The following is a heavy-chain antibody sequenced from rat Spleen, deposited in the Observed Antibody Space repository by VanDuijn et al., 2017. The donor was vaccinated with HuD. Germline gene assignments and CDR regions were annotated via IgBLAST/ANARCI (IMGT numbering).Heavy chain of an antibody. J-gene: IGHJ2*01. CDR3: ATGGTYNSGYEDY. CDR2: ISYSGST. V-gene: IGHV3-1*01. D-gene: IGHD4-3*01. CDR1: GYSITSNY. Sequence: EVQLQESGPGLVKPSQSLSLTCSVTGYSITSNYWGWIRKFPGNKMEWIGHISYSGSTSYNPSLKSRVSITRDTSKNQFFLHLNSVTTEETDTYYGATGGTYNSGYEDYWGQGVMVTVSS.